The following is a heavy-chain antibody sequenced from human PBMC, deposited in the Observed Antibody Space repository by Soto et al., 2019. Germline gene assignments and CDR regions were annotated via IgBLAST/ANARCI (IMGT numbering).Heavy chain of an antibody. CDR1: GGTFSSYT. D-gene: IGHD5-12*01. CDR2: IIPILGIA. CDR3: ARHVGATTTAFDY. Sequence: SVKVSCKASGGTFSSYTISWVRQAPGQGLEWMGRIIPILGIANYAQKFQGGVTITADKSTSTAYMELSSLRSEDTAVYYCARHVGATTTAFDYWGQGTLVTVSS. V-gene: IGHV1-69*02. J-gene: IGHJ4*02.